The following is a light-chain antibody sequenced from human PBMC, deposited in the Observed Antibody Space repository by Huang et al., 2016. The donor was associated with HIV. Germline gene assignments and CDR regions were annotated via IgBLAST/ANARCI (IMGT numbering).Light chain of an antibody. J-gene: IGKJ1*01. Sequence: DIQMTQSPSSLSASVGDRVTIACRASQSIRKFLNWYHQKPGEAPKLRMHSASSLQSFVPSSFSGSVSGTDFTLTITSLQPEDFATYYCQQTYNIPRTFGQGTKVVIK. CDR1: QSIRKF. CDR2: SAS. CDR3: QQTYNIPRT. V-gene: IGKV1-39*01.